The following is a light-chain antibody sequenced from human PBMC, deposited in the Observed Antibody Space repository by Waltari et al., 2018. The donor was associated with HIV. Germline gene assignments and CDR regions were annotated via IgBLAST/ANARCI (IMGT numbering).Light chain of an antibody. J-gene: IGLJ3*02. Sequence: QSALTQTASVYGSTGQSITVSSDAHNNDDGNHTLFSWYQQLPVKAPKLMIYEVIKRPSGVSNRFSGSKSGNTASLTISGLQAEDEADYYCCSLAGSHTWVFGGGTKLTVL. V-gene: IGLV2-23*02. CDR1: NNDDGNHTL. CDR3: CSLAGSHTWV. CDR2: EVI.